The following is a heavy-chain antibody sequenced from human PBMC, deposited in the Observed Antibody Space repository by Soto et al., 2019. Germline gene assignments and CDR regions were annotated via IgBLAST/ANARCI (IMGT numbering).Heavy chain of an antibody. D-gene: IGHD3-22*01. V-gene: IGHV4-39*01. Sequence: QLQLQESGPGLVKPSETLSLTCTVSGDSVTISDYYWGWIRQPPGKGLEWIGSIHYIGSTYYNPSLKGRVTISGDTSKKQFSLKLTSVTAADAAVYYCAAHDSGGYYAEYWGQGTLVTVSA. CDR1: GDSVTISDYY. J-gene: IGHJ4*02. CDR2: IHYIGST. CDR3: AAHDSGGYYAEY.